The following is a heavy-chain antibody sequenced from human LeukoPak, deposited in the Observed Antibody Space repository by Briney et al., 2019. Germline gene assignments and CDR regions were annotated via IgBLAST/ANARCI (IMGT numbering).Heavy chain of an antibody. Sequence: GASVKVSCKASGYTFTVYYMHWVRQAPGQGLEWMGWINPNSGGTNYAQKFQGWVTMTRDTSISTAYMELSRLRSDDTAVYYCARGRLAYDPGNYFDYWGQGTLVTVSS. CDR2: INPNSGGT. CDR1: GYTFTVYY. D-gene: IGHD5-12*01. J-gene: IGHJ4*02. CDR3: ARGRLAYDPGNYFDY. V-gene: IGHV1-2*04.